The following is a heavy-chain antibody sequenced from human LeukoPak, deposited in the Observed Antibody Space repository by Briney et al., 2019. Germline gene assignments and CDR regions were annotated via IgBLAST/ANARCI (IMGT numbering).Heavy chain of an antibody. CDR2: VNHSGRG. V-gene: IGHV4-34*01. CDR3: ARAYGDYVSEYFQH. D-gene: IGHD4-17*01. Sequence: SETLSLTCAVHGGSFSPYYWSWIRQSPGKGLEWIGEVNHSGRGNYNPSLKSRLTISVDTSKNQFSLNLRSVTAADTAVYYCARAYGDYVSEYFQHWGQGTLVTVSS. CDR1: GGSFSPYY. J-gene: IGHJ1*01.